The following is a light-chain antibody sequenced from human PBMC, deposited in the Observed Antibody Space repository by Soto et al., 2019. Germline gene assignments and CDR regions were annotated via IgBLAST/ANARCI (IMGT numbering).Light chain of an antibody. V-gene: IGKV3-20*01. CDR1: QSVSSSY. Sequence: EVVLTQSPGTLSLSPGERATLSCRASQSVSSSYLAWYQQKPGQAPRLLIYGASSRATGIPDRFSGIESGTDFTLTIPPLEPEDFAVYFCQQYGSSPITFGQGTRLEIK. J-gene: IGKJ5*01. CDR2: GAS. CDR3: QQYGSSPIT.